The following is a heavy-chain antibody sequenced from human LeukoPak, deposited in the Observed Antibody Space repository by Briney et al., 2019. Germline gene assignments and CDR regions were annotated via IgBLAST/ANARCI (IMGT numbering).Heavy chain of an antibody. Sequence: GASVKVSCKVSGYTLTELSMHWVRQAPGKGLEWMGGFDPEDGETIYAQKFQGRVTMTEDTSTDTAYMELSSLRSEDTAVYYWGTGRRWERLTGLRVHDAFDIWGQGTMVTGSS. D-gene: IGHD1-26*01. CDR2: FDPEDGET. CDR1: GYTLTELS. CDR3: GTGRRWERLTGLRVHDAFDI. J-gene: IGHJ3*02. V-gene: IGHV1-24*01.